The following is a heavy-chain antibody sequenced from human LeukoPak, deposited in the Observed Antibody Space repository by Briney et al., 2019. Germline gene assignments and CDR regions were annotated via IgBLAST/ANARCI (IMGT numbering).Heavy chain of an antibody. D-gene: IGHD6-13*01. J-gene: IGHJ4*02. CDR1: GGTFCSYG. CDR2: IIAYNGNT. Sequence: GASVKVSCTASGGTFCSYGISWVRQALGQGLEWMGWIIAYNGNTSYAQKLQGRVTLTTDTSTRTAYKELRSLRSEDTAAYYCAKFYSSRNPPQLDYWGQGTLVTVSS. CDR3: AKFYSSRNPPQLDY. V-gene: IGHV1-18*01.